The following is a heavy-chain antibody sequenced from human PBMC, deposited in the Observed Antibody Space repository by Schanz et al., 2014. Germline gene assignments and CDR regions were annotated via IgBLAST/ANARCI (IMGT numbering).Heavy chain of an antibody. D-gene: IGHD6-19*01. J-gene: IGHJ3*02. CDR3: AKCIGWYGRCAFDI. CDR2: ISGRSGTT. Sequence: EVQLLESGGGLVQPGGSLRLSCAASGFTFSNYAMSWVRQAPGKGLEWVSTISGRSGTTNYADSVKGRFSISRDNSKNTLYLQMNSLIAEDTAVYYCAKCIGWYGRCAFDIWGQGTMVTVSS. V-gene: IGHV3-23*01. CDR1: GFTFSNYA.